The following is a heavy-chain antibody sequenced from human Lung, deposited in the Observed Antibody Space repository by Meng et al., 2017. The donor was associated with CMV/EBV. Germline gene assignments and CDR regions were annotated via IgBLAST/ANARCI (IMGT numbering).Heavy chain of an antibody. D-gene: IGHD1-7*01. CDR3: ARVAKSTITGTTPYYYYGMDV. J-gene: IGHJ6*02. CDR1: GGSISSYY. Sequence: SXTXSLXCTVSGGSISSYYWSWIRQPPGKGLEWIGYIYYSGSTNYNPSLKSRVTISVDTSKNQFSLKLSSVTAADTAVYYCARVAKSTITGTTPYYYYGMDVWGQGXTVTVSS. V-gene: IGHV4-59*01. CDR2: IYYSGST.